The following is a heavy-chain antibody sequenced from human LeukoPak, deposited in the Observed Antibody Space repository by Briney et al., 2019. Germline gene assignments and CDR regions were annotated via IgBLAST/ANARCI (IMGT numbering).Heavy chain of an antibody. V-gene: IGHV1-69*01. D-gene: IGHD2-21*02. CDR2: IIPIFGTA. CDR1: GGTFSSYA. J-gene: IGHJ4*02. Sequence: SVKVSCKASGGTFSSYAISWVRQAPGQGLEWMGGIIPIFGTANYAQKFQGRVTITADESTSTAYMELSSLRSEDTAVYYCARAPADCGGDCYSLFDYWGQGTLVTVSS. CDR3: ARAPADCGGDCYSLFDY.